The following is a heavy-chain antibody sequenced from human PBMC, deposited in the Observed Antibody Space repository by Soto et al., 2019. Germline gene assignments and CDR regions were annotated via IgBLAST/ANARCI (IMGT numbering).Heavy chain of an antibody. CDR3: TTDPVTMIVVVPSSG. CDR1: GFTFSNAW. V-gene: IGHV3-15*07. J-gene: IGHJ4*02. D-gene: IGHD3-22*01. Sequence: GGSLRLSCAASGFTFSNAWMNWVRQAPGKGLEWVGRVKSKTDGGTTDYAAPVKGRFTISRDDSKNTLYLQMNSLKTEDTAVYYCTTDPVTMIVVVPSSGWGQGTLVTVSS. CDR2: VKSKTDGGTT.